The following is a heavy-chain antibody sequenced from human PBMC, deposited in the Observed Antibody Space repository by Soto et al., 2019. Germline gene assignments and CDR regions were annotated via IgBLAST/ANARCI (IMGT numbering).Heavy chain of an antibody. CDR1: GYTFTDYY. J-gene: IGHJ5*02. D-gene: IGHD3-3*01. Sequence: ASVKVSCKTSGYTFTDYYIHWFRQAPGQGLEWMGWINPNSGGTNYAQKFQGGVTMTRDTSISTAYMKLSRLRSDDTAVYYCIRELRFLEVSFEPGGQGTMLTLSS. CDR3: IRELRFLEVSFEP. V-gene: IGHV1-2*02. CDR2: INPNSGGT.